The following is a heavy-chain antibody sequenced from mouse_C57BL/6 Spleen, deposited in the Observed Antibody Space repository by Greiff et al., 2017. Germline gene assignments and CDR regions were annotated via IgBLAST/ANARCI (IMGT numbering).Heavy chain of an antibody. CDR1: GYSITSGYY. CDR3: AAGDGYYHYYAVDY. J-gene: IGHJ4*01. D-gene: IGHD2-3*01. CDR2: IRYDGSN. V-gene: IGHV3-6*01. Sequence: LLESGPGLVKPSQSLSLTCSVTGYSITSGYYWNWIRQFPGNKLEWMGYIRYDGSNPYNPSLTNPISITRDTSKNQFFLKWNSVTKEDTATYYGAAGDGYYHYYAVDYWGQGTSVTVSS.